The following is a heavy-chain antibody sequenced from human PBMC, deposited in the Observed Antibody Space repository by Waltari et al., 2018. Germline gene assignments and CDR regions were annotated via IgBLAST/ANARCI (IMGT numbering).Heavy chain of an antibody. CDR1: GGSFNTYS. V-gene: IGHV1-69*01. CDR3: ASPMGVGPLTRYDGLDV. CDR2: ITPSFGTP. Sequence: QVQLVQSGAEVKQPGSSVRVSCRASGGSFNTYSLSWGRQAPGQGLEWMGGITPSFGTPHYAQKFQGRVTITADESTSTTYMDLTSLRADDTAVYYCASPMGVGPLTRYDGLDVWGQGTTVIVSS. D-gene: IGHD3-16*01. J-gene: IGHJ6*02.